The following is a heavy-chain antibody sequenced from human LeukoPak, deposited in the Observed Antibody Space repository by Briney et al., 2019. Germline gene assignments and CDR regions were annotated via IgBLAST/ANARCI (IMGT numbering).Heavy chain of an antibody. CDR2: IVPSVDIA. V-gene: IGHV1-69*02. J-gene: IGHJ3*01. Sequence: ASVKVSCKASGGTFRRYTIIWVRQAPGQGLEWMGRIVPSVDIANYAQKFQGRVTIIADKSTSTAYIDLSSLRSEDTAVYYCATIVAAATNDAFDLWGQGTMVTVSS. CDR3: ATIVAAATNDAFDL. CDR1: GGTFRRYT. D-gene: IGHD1-26*01.